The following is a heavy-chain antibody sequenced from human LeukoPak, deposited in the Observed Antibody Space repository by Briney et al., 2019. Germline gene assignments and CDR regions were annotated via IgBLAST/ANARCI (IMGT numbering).Heavy chain of an antibody. CDR2: IAYHGGAE. CDR3: AKQSFRMVNYFDY. Sequence: GGSLRLSCAASGFTFSSYGMHWVRQAPGKGLEWVAVIAYHGGAEYYADSVKGRFTISRDNSKNTVDLQLNSLRAEDSAVYYCAKQSFRMVNYFDYWGQGTLVTVSS. CDR1: GFTFSSYG. J-gene: IGHJ4*02. D-gene: IGHD3-16*02. V-gene: IGHV3-30*18.